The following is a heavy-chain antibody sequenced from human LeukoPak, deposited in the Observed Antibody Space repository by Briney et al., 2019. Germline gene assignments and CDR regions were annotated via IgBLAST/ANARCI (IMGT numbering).Heavy chain of an antibody. CDR1: GYTFTSYA. Sequence: GASVKVSCKASGYTFTSYAMNWVRQAPGQGLEWMGWINPNSGGTNYAQKFQGRVTMTRDTSISTAYMELSRLRSDDTAVYYCARAGGWGKLKPFDYWGQGRLVTVCS. J-gene: IGHJ4*02. V-gene: IGHV1-2*02. CDR3: ARAGGWGKLKPFDY. CDR2: INPNSGGT. D-gene: IGHD3-16*01.